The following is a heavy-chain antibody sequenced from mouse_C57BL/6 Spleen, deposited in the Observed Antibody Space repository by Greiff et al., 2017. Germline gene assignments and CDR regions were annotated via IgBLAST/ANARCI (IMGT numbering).Heavy chain of an antibody. J-gene: IGHJ3*01. Sequence: QVQLQQPGAELVMPGASVKLSCKASGYTFTSYWMHWVKQRPGQGLEWIGEIDPSDSYTNYNQKFKGKSTLTVDKSSSTAYMQLSSLTSEDSAVYYCARVYVSWFAYGGQGTLVTVSA. CDR2: IDPSDSYT. D-gene: IGHD2-3*01. CDR3: ARVYVSWFAY. V-gene: IGHV1-69*01. CDR1: GYTFTSYW.